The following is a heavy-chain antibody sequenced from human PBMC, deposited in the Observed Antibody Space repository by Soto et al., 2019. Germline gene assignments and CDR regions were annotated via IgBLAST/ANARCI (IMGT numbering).Heavy chain of an antibody. CDR1: GFTSSSYD. CDR2: IGTAGDT. V-gene: IGHV3-13*01. D-gene: IGHD3-16*01. J-gene: IGHJ4*02. Sequence: LRLSCAASGFTSSSYDMHWVRQATGKGLEWVSAIGTAGDTYYPGSVKGRFTISRENAKNSLYLQMNSLRAGDTAVYYCAREGLGGFDYWGQGTLVTVYS. CDR3: AREGLGGFDY.